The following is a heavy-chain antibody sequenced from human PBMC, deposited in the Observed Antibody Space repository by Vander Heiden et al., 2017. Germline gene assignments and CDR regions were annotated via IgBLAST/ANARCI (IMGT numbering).Heavy chain of an antibody. V-gene: IGHV3-9*01. Sequence: EVHLVESGGGLVRPGRSLSLSCAASGIKVDDYAMYGVRQVPGKGLEWVSGITWNSGSIGYADSVKGRFTISRDNAKNSLYLQMNSLRPEDTALYYCAGRFSSGWYAFDYWGQGTLVTVSS. J-gene: IGHJ4*02. CDR3: AGRFSSGWYAFDY. D-gene: IGHD6-19*01. CDR2: ITWNSGSI. CDR1: GIKVDDYA.